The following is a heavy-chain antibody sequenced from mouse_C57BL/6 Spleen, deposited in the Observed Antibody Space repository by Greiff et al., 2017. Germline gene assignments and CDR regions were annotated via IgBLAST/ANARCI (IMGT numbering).Heavy chain of an antibody. CDR2: IDPSDSYT. CDR3: ARGLGRDFDY. CDR1: GYTFTSYW. J-gene: IGHJ2*01. V-gene: IGHV1-69*01. D-gene: IGHD4-1*01. Sequence: QVQLKQPGAELVMPGASVKLSCKASGYTFTSYWMHWVKQRPGQGLEWIGEIDPSDSYTKYKQKFKGKSTLTVDKSSSTAYMQLSCMTSEDSAVYYCARGLGRDFDYGGQGTTLTVSS.